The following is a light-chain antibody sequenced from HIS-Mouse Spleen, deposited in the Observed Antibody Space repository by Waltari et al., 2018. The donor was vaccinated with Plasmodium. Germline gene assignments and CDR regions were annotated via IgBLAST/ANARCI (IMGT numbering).Light chain of an antibody. CDR3: QQRSNWPRVLT. J-gene: IGKJ4*01. Sequence: EIVLTQSPATLSLSPGERALSCRASQSVSSYLAWYQQNPGQAPRLLIYDASNRATGIPARFSGSGCGTDFTLTISSLEPEDFAVYYCQQRSNWPRVLTFGGGTKVEIK. CDR1: QSVSSY. CDR2: DAS. V-gene: IGKV3-11*01.